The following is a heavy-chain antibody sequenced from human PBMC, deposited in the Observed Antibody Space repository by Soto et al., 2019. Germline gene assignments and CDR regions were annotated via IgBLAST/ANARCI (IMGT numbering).Heavy chain of an antibody. CDR2: INSDGSST. Sequence: EVQLVESGGGLVQPGGSLRLSCAASGFTFSSYWMHWVRQAPGKGLVWVSRINSDGSSTSYADSVKGRFTISRDNAKNTLYLQMNSLRAEDTAVYYCARPRRSYSPVDAFDIWGQGTMVTVSS. V-gene: IGHV3-74*01. D-gene: IGHD1-26*01. J-gene: IGHJ3*02. CDR1: GFTFSSYW. CDR3: ARPRRSYSPVDAFDI.